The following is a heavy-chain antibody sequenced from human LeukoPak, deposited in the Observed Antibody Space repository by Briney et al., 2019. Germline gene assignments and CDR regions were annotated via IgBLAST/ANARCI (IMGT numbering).Heavy chain of an antibody. D-gene: IGHD3-10*01. CDR1: GYTFTSYG. V-gene: IGHV1-18*04. J-gene: IGHJ4*02. CDR2: ISAYNGNT. CDR3: ARDTLLWFGEQPDY. Sequence: ASVRVSCKASGYTFTSYGISWVRQAPGQGLEWMGWISAYNGNTNYAQKLQGRVTMTTDTSTSTAYMELRSLRSDDTAVYYCARDTLLWFGEQPDYWGQGTLVTVSS.